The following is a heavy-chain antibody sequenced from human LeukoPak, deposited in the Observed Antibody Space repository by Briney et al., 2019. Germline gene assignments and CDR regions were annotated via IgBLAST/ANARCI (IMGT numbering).Heavy chain of an antibody. V-gene: IGHV1-58*02. D-gene: IGHD6-6*01. CDR3: AAKAARTNRSTNYYFDY. CDR2: IVVGSGNT. J-gene: IGHJ4*02. CDR1: GFTFTSSA. Sequence: TSVKVSCKASGFTFTSSAMQWVRQARGQRLEWIGWIVVGSGNTNYARKFQERVTITRDMSTSTAYMELSSLRSEDTAVYYCAAKAARTNRSTNYYFDYWGQGTLVTVSS.